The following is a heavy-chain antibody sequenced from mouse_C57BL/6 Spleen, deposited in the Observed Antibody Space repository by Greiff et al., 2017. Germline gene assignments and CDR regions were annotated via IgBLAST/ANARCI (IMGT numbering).Heavy chain of an antibody. Sequence: VQLQQSGPELVKPGASVKISCKASGYSFTGYYMNWVKQSPEKSLEWIGEINPSTGGTTYNQKFKAKATLTVDKSSSTAYMQLKSLTSEDSAVYYCARSYYRNYGRSAMDYWGQGTSVTVSS. V-gene: IGHV1-42*01. CDR3: ARSYYRNYGRSAMDY. CDR1: GYSFTGYY. J-gene: IGHJ4*01. CDR2: INPSTGGT. D-gene: IGHD2-10*01.